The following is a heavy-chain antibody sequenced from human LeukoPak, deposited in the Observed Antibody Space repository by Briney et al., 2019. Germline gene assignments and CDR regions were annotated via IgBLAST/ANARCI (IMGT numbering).Heavy chain of an antibody. CDR2: IYASGST. V-gene: IGHV4-4*07. J-gene: IGHJ4*02. CDR3: ARAAGGCGDCYLFGY. D-gene: IGHD2-21*02. Sequence: SETLSLTCTVSGDSISSYYWSWIRQPAGKGLEWIGRIYASGSTTYNPSLKSRVTMSVDTSKNQFSLKVSSVTAADTAVYYCARAAGGCGDCYLFGYWGQGTLVTVSS. CDR1: GDSISSYY.